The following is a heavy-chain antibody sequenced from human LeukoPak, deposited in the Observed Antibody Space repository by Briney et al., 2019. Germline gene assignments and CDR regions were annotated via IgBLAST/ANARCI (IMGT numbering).Heavy chain of an antibody. CDR1: GYTFTDDY. D-gene: IGHD6-13*01. Sequence: ASVKVSCKASGYTFTDDYVHWVRQAPGQGLEWMGWINPNSGVTNYAQKFQGRVTMTRDMSISTAYMELSRLRSDDTAVYYCARGPRVAAVRATYYYMDVWGKGTTVTISS. J-gene: IGHJ6*03. V-gene: IGHV1-2*02. CDR3: ARGPRVAAVRATYYYMDV. CDR2: INPNSGVT.